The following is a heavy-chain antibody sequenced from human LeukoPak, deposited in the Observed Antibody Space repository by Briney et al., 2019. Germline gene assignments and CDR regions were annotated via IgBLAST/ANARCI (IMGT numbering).Heavy chain of an antibody. D-gene: IGHD5-18*01. J-gene: IGHJ6*03. V-gene: IGHV3-66*02. CDR2: IHTDGST. CDR1: GFTVSNNY. CDR3: ARDRVDTTMIPASSYYYNYMDV. Sequence: PGGSLRLSCAASGFTVSNNYMSWVRQAPGKGLEWVSVIHTDGSTYYADYVKGRFTISRDNSKNTVSLQMHSLRAEDTAVFYCARDRVDTTMIPASSYYYNYMDVWGKGTTVTVSS.